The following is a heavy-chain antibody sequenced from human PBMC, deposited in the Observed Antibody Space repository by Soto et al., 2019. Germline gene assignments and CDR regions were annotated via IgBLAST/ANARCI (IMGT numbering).Heavy chain of an antibody. CDR3: DSVLSHGNSWFDY. CDR2: IKSRTDNETT. CDR1: GFTFSNVW. J-gene: IGHJ4*02. Sequence: GGSLRLSCAASGFTFSNVWLSWVRQGPGKGLEWLGRIKSRTDNETTDYSSPARGRIIISRDDSKNMLYLSRIRLKSEDTGVYYDDSVLSHGNSWFDYWGQGTPVTVSS. D-gene: IGHD2-21*02. V-gene: IGHV3-15*01.